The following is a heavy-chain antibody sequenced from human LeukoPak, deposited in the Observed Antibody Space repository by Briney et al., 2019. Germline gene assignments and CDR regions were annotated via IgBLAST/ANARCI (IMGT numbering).Heavy chain of an antibody. CDR2: IRYDGSNK. V-gene: IGHV3-30*02. Sequence: PGGSLRLSCAASGFTFSSYGMHWVRQAPGKGLEWVAFIRYDGSNKYYADSVKGRFTTSRDSSKNTLYLQMNSLRAEDTAVYYCAKTKGGYFDYWGQGTLVTVSS. J-gene: IGHJ4*02. D-gene: IGHD1-26*01. CDR3: AKTKGGYFDY. CDR1: GFTFSSYG.